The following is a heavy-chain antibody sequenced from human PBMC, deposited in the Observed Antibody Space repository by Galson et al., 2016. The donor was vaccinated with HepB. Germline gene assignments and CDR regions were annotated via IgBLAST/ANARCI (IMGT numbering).Heavy chain of an antibody. CDR2: IYPGDSET. CDR3: ATSGSYGDFDY. V-gene: IGHV5-51*01. D-gene: IGHD1-26*01. CDR1: GYTFITKW. J-gene: IGHJ4*02. Sequence: VKKSGESLQISCKASGYTFITKWIGWVRQMPGKGLEWMGIIYPGDSETRYSPSFQGQVTFSADKSISTAYLQWSSLKASDTAMYYCATSGSYGDFDYWGQGTRVIVSS.